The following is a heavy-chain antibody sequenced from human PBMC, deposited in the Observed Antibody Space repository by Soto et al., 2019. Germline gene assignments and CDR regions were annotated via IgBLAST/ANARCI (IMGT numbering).Heavy chain of an antibody. CDR1: GGSISSYY. V-gene: IGHV4-59*01. CDR2: MHYSGSA. J-gene: IGHJ6*03. Sequence: PSETLSLTCAVSGGSISSYYWTWIRQPPGKGLEWIGNMHYSGSANYNPSLKSRVTISVDSSKNQFSLKLSSVTAADTAVYYCATGSRTYYYIDVWGKGTSVTVSS. CDR3: ATGSRTYYYIDV.